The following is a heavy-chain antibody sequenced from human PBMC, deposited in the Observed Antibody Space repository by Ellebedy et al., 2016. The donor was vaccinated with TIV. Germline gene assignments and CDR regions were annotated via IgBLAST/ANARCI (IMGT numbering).Heavy chain of an antibody. V-gene: IGHV3-7*01. CDR3: ARRGSYGDYAVQINSWFDS. CDR1: GFNFRSYW. J-gene: IGHJ5*01. Sequence: PGGSLRLSCAASGFNFRSYWMGWVRQAPGKGLAWVANIYQDGSQKYYVDSAEGRFTISRDNGKNSLYLQMHSLRPEDTAVYYCARRGSYGDYAVQINSWFDSWGQGTLVTVSS. CDR2: IYQDGSQK. D-gene: IGHD4-17*01.